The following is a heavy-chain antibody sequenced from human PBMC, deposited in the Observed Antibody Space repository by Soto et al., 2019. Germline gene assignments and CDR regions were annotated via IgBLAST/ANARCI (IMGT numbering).Heavy chain of an antibody. CDR2: ISSSGSTI. CDR1: GFTFSDYY. V-gene: IGHV3-11*01. J-gene: IGHJ6*02. D-gene: IGHD4-17*01. CDR3: ARDLYYGDYDPEYYYYYGMDV. Sequence: QVQLVESGGGLVKPGGSLRLSCAASGFTFSDYYMSWIRQAPGKGLEWVSYISSSGSTIYYADSVKGRFTISRDNAKNSLYPQMNSLRAEDTAVYYCARDLYYGDYDPEYYYYYGMDVWGQGTTVTVSS.